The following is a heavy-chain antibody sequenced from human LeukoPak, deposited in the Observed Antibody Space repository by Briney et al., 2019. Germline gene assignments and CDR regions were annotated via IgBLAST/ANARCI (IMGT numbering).Heavy chain of an antibody. J-gene: IGHJ4*02. D-gene: IGHD6-13*01. V-gene: IGHV1-2*02. CDR3: AREGIAAAGTVGDY. Sequence: ASVKVSCKASGYTFTGYYMHWVRQAPGQGLEWVGWINPNSGGTNYAQKFQGRVTMTRDTSISTAYMELSRLRSDDTAVYYCAREGIAAAGTVGDYWGQGTLVTVSS. CDR2: INPNSGGT. CDR1: GYTFTGYY.